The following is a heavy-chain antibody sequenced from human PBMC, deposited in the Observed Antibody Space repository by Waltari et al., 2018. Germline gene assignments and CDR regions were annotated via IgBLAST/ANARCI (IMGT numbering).Heavy chain of an antibody. CDR3: ASRTSTYGSGSYRG. V-gene: IGHV4-34*01. J-gene: IGHJ4*02. Sequence: QVQLQQWGAGLLKPSETLSLTCAVYGGSFSGYYWSWIRQPPGKGLEWIGEINHSGSTNYSPSLKSRVTISVDTSKNQCSLKLSSVTAADTAVYYCASRTSTYGSGSYRGWGQGTLVTVSS. D-gene: IGHD3-10*01. CDR2: INHSGST. CDR1: GGSFSGYY.